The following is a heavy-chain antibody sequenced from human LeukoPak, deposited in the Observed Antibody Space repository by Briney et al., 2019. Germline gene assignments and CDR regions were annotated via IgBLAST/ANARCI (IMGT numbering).Heavy chain of an antibody. J-gene: IGHJ5*02. CDR1: GVSISSYY. Sequence: SETLSLTCTVSGVSISSYYWSWTRQPPGKGLEWIGYIYYSGSTNYNPSLKSRVTVSVDTSKNQFSLKLSSVTAADTAVYYCARDRYLDWFDPWGQGTLVTVSS. CDR2: IYYSGST. D-gene: IGHD1-14*01. CDR3: ARDRYLDWFDP. V-gene: IGHV4-59*01.